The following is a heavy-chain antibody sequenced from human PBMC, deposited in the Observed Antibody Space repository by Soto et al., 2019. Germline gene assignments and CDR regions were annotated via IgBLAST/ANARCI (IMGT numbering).Heavy chain of an antibody. CDR3: ACELGMEGFDY. CDR2: IIPIFGTA. Sequence: SVKVSCKASGGTFSSYAISWVRQAPGQGLEWMGGIIPIFGTANYAQKFQGRVTITADESTSTAYMELSSLRSEDTAVYYCACELGMEGFDYWGQGTLVNVSS. J-gene: IGHJ4*02. D-gene: IGHD7-27*01. CDR1: GGTFSSYA. V-gene: IGHV1-69*13.